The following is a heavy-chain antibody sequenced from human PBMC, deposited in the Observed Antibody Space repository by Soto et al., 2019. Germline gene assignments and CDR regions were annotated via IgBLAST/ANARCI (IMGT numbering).Heavy chain of an antibody. Sequence: QLLLVQSGAEMKQPGSSVSVSCKASGDSFANYAFTWVRQAPGQGPEWLGGIILALGRPHYSQRFQDRLTITADGSSSTVYMELGSLRLDDTAVYYCGRYCTNTKCQGGYYLDLWGQGTLLTVSS. V-gene: IGHV1-69*01. D-gene: IGHD2-8*01. J-gene: IGHJ5*02. CDR2: IILALGRP. CDR1: GDSFANYA. CDR3: GRYCTNTKCQGGYYLDL.